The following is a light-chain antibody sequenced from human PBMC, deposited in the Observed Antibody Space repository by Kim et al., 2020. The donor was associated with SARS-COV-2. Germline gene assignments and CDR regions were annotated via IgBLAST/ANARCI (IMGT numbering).Light chain of an antibody. CDR1: KLGDKY. Sequence: SYELTQPPSVSVSPGQTASITCSGDKLGDKYACWYQQKPGQSPVLVIYQDSKRPSGIPERFSGSNSENTATLTISGTQAMDEADYYCQAWDSSTGVFGGG. CDR3: QAWDSSTGV. J-gene: IGLJ3*02. V-gene: IGLV3-1*01. CDR2: QDS.